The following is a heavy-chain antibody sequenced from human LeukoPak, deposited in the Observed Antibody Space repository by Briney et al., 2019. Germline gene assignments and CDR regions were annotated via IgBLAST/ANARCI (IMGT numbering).Heavy chain of an antibody. D-gene: IGHD2-15*01. J-gene: IGHJ6*02. CDR1: GYTFTSYG. CDR2: ISAYNGNT. Sequence: VKVSCKASGYTFTSYGISWVRQAPGQGLEWMGWISAYNGNTNYAQKPQGRVTMTTDTSTSTAYMVLRSLRSDDTAVYYCARGTVVYYYYGMDVWGQGTTVTVSS. CDR3: ARGTVVYYYYGMDV. V-gene: IGHV1-18*01.